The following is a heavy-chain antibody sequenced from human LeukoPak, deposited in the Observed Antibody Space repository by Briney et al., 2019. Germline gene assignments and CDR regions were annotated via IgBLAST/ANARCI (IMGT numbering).Heavy chain of an antibody. CDR2: IYYSGST. CDR3: ARQRVGGGYPLYFDY. J-gene: IGHJ4*02. CDR1: GGSISSSSYY. Sequence: SETLSLTCTVSGGSISSSSYYWGWIRQPPGKGLEWIGSIYYSGSTYYNPSLKSRVTISVDTSKNQFSLKLSSVTAADTAVYYCARQRVGGGYPLYFDYWGQGTLVTVSS. V-gene: IGHV4-39*01. D-gene: IGHD1-26*01.